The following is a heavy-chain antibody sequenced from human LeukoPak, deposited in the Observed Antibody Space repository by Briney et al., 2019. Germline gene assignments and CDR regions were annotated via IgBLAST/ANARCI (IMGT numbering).Heavy chain of an antibody. CDR2: ISSSSYI. CDR1: GFTFSSYS. Sequence: GGSLRLSCAASGFTFSSYSMSWVRQAPGKGLEWVSSISSSSYIYYADSVKGRFTISRDNAKNSLYLQMNSLRAEDTAVYYCARDHVAGTGRFDYWGQGTLVTVSS. D-gene: IGHD6-19*01. V-gene: IGHV3-21*01. CDR3: ARDHVAGTGRFDY. J-gene: IGHJ4*02.